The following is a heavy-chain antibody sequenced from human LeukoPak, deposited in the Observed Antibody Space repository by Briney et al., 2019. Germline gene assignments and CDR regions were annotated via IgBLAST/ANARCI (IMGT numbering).Heavy chain of an antibody. V-gene: IGHV1-8*01. CDR2: MNPNSGNT. CDR3: ARVASPSSWYGYYYYYYMDV. D-gene: IGHD6-13*01. CDR1: GYTFTSYD. J-gene: IGHJ6*03. Sequence: GSVKVSCKASGYTFTSYDINWVRQATGQGLEWMGWMNPNSGNTGYAQKFQGRVTMTRDTSISTAYMELSSLRSEDTAVYYCARVASPSSWYGYYYYYYMDVWGKGTTVTVSS.